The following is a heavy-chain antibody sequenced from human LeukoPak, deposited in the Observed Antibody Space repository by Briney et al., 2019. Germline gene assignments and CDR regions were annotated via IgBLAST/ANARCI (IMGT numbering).Heavy chain of an antibody. CDR3: AKGFKVPGVANYDVFDV. CDR1: GFTFSSYS. Sequence: PGGSLRLSCAASGFTFSSYSMNWVRQAPGKGLEWVSSVSASGGTTYYADSVKGRFTISRDNPKNTLSLQLTTLRDEDTAVYFCAKGFKVPGVANYDVFDVRGQGTVVTVSS. D-gene: IGHD2-2*01. V-gene: IGHV3-23*01. J-gene: IGHJ3*01. CDR2: VSASGGTT.